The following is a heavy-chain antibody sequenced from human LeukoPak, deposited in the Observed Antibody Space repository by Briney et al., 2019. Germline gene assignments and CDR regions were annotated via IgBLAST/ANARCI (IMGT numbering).Heavy chain of an antibody. J-gene: IGHJ4*02. CDR3: ARDVPSSLVVDY. Sequence: SETLSLTCTVSGYSISSGYYWSWIRQPAGKGLEWIGRIYTSGSTNYNPSLKSRVTMSVDTSKNQFSLKLSSVTAADTAVYYCARDVPSSLVVDYWGQGTLVTVSS. D-gene: IGHD2-21*01. V-gene: IGHV4-4*07. CDR2: IYTSGST. CDR1: GYSISSGYY.